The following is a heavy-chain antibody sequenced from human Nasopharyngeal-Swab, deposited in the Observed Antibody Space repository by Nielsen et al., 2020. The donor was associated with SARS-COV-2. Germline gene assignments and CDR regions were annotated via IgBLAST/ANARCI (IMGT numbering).Heavy chain of an antibody. CDR3: AKRRVGAAFDY. Sequence: GGPLRLSWAGSGFTFSSYARSWVRHGPGKGLDWVSAISGSGGSTYYADSVKGRFTITRDNSKKTLYLQMNSLRAEDTAVYYCAKRRVGAAFDYWGQGTLVTVSS. CDR2: ISGSGGST. CDR1: GFTFSSYA. J-gene: IGHJ4*02. D-gene: IGHD1-26*01. V-gene: IGHV3-23*01.